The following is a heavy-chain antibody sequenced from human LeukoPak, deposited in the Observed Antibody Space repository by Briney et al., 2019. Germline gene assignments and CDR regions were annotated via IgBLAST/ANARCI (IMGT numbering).Heavy chain of an antibody. Sequence: GASVKVSCKASGGTFSNYAISWVRQAPGQGLEWMGGIIPIFGTANYAQKFQGRVTITADESTSTAYMELSSLRSEDTAVYYCARAPGYYYDSSGYSDAFDIWGQGTMVTVSS. J-gene: IGHJ3*02. CDR2: IIPIFGTA. CDR1: GGTFSNYA. V-gene: IGHV1-69*13. D-gene: IGHD3-22*01. CDR3: ARAPGYYYDSSGYSDAFDI.